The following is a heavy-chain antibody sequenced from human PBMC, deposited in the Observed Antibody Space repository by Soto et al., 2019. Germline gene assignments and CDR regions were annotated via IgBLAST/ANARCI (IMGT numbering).Heavy chain of an antibody. CDR1: GGSISRSSYY. J-gene: IGHJ4*02. D-gene: IGHD3-9*01. V-gene: IGHV4-39*01. CDR3: ARRVYDILTGHYTTVDY. Sequence: QLQLQESGPGLVKPSETLSLTCTVSGGSISRSSYYWGWIRQPPGKGLEWIGSIYYSGRTYYNPSLKSRVTKSVDTSKNQFSLRRSSVTAADTAVYYCARRVYDILTGHYTTVDYWGQGTLVTVSS. CDR2: IYYSGRT.